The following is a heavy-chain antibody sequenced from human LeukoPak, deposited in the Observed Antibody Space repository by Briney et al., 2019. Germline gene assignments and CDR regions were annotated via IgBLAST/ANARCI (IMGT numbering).Heavy chain of an antibody. J-gene: IGHJ4*02. D-gene: IGHD6-6*01. V-gene: IGHV4-61*09. CDR3: AREGQQLVPPFDY. Sequence: PSQTLSLTCTVSGGSVSSVNYYWSWIRQPAGKGLEWIGHIYTSGSTSYNPSLKSRVAISIDTSKNQFSLKLSSVTAPDTAVYYCAREGQQLVPPFDYWGQGTLVTVSS. CDR2: IYTSGST. CDR1: GGSVSSVNYY.